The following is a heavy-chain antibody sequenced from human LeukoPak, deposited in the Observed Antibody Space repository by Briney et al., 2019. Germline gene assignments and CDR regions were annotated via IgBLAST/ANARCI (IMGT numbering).Heavy chain of an antibody. CDR3: ARAFSDYWSGLNAFDI. CDR2: IKQDGSDK. D-gene: IGHD3-3*01. V-gene: IGHV3-7*01. Sequence: PGGSLRLSCAASGLTFSSHWMSWVRQVPGKGLEWVANIKQDGSDKYYVDSVKGRFTISRDNAKNSLYLQLNSLRTEDTAVYYCARAFSDYWSGLNAFDIWGQGTVVTVSS. CDR1: GLTFSSHW. J-gene: IGHJ3*02.